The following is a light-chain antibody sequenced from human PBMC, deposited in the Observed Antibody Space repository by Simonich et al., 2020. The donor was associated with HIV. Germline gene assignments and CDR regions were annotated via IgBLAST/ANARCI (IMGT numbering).Light chain of an antibody. Sequence: QSVLTQPPSASGTPGHRVTISCSGSSSNIRSNTVNWYQQHPGTAPKLLIYSNNQRPSGVPDRFSGSKSGTSASLAISGLQSEAEADYYCAAWDDSLNGWVFGGGTKLTVL. V-gene: IGLV1-44*01. CDR1: SSNIRSNT. CDR3: AAWDDSLNGWV. CDR2: SNN. J-gene: IGLJ3*02.